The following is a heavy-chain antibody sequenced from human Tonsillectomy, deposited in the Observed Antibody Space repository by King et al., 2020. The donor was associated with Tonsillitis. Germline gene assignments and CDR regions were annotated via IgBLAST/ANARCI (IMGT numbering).Heavy chain of an antibody. Sequence: VQLVESGGGVVQPGRSLRLSCAASGFTFSSYTMHWVRQAPGKGLEWVAVISYDGSNKYYADSVKGRFTISRDNSKNTLYLQMNSLRADDTAVGYCARDPYSDGWLTVGYFDYWGQGTLVTVPS. V-gene: IGHV3-30-3*01. CDR3: ARDPYSDGWLTVGYFDY. CDR2: ISYDGSNK. J-gene: IGHJ4*02. D-gene: IGHD6-19*01. CDR1: GFTFSSYT.